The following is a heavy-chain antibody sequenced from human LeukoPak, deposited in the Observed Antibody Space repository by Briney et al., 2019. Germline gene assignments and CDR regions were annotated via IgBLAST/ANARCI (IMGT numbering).Heavy chain of an antibody. D-gene: IGHD3-3*02. CDR2: IYSGATT. Sequence: PGGSLRLSCAASGFTVTNYYMNWVRQAPGKGLEWVSIIYSGATTYYADSVKGRFTISRDTSKNTVSLQTNSLRAEDTAVYFCARVGDHFHWNLDLWGRGTLVTVSS. CDR3: ARVGDHFHWNLDL. CDR1: GFTVTNYY. J-gene: IGHJ2*01. V-gene: IGHV3-53*01.